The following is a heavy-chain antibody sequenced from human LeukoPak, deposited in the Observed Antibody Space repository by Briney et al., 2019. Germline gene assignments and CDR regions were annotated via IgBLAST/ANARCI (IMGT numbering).Heavy chain of an antibody. V-gene: IGHV3-21*01. Sequence: PGGSLRLSCAASGFTFSSYSMNWVRQAPGKGLEWVSSISSSSSYIYYADSVKGRFTISRDNAKNSLYLQMNSLRAEDTAVYYCASTYYDFWSGSQWNYYYGMDVWGQGTTVTVSS. CDR3: ASTYYDFWSGSQWNYYYGMDV. CDR1: GFTFSSYS. CDR2: ISSSSSYI. J-gene: IGHJ6*02. D-gene: IGHD3-3*01.